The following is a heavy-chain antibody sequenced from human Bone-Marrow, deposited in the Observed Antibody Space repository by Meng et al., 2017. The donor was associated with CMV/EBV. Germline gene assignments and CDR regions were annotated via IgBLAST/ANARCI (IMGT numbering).Heavy chain of an antibody. CDR1: GFTFDDYA. V-gene: IGHV3-21*01. D-gene: IGHD1-26*01. CDR2: ISSSSSYI. Sequence: GGSLRLSCAASGFTFDDYAMHWVRQAPGKGLEWVSSISSSSSYIYYADSVKGRFTISRDNAKNSLYLQMNSLRAEDTAVYYCARDRRVGAIGGAFDIWGQGTMVTVSS. J-gene: IGHJ3*02. CDR3: ARDRRVGAIGGAFDI.